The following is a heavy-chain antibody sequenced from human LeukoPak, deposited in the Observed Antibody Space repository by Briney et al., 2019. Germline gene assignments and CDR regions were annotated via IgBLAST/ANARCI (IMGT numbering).Heavy chain of an antibody. CDR3: ALYGGGSWYYFDY. CDR2: IYSGGST. D-gene: IGHD6-13*01. CDR1: GFTVSSNY. V-gene: IGHV3-53*01. Sequence: GGSLRLSCAASGFTVSSNYMSWVRQAPGKGLEWVSVIYSGGSTYYADSVKGRFTISRDNSKNTLYLQMNSLRAEDTAVYYCALYGGGSWYYFDYWGQGTLVTVSS. J-gene: IGHJ4*02.